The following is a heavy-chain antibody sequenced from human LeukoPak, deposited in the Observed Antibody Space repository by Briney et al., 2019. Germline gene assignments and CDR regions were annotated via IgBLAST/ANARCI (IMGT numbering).Heavy chain of an antibody. D-gene: IGHD6-19*01. CDR1: GGTFSSYA. CDR2: IIPILGIA. J-gene: IGHJ6*02. V-gene: IGHV1-69*04. CDR3: ARLYSSGWPLECMDV. Sequence: SVKVSCKASGGTFSSYAISWVRQAPGQGLEWMGRIIPILGIANYAQNFQGRVTMTTDTSTTTVYMELRSLRSDDTAVYYCARLYSSGWPLECMDVWGQGTTVTVSS.